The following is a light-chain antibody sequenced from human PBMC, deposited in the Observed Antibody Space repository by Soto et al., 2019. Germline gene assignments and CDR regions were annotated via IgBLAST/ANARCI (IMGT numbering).Light chain of an antibody. CDR1: QSVSSSY. CDR2: GAS. J-gene: IGKJ1*01. V-gene: IGKV3-20*01. Sequence: EIVLTQSPGTLSLSPGERATLSCRASQSVSSSYLAWYQQKPGQAPRLLIHGASSRATGIPDRFSGSGSGTDFTLTISRLEPEDFAVYYCQQYGTSWRFGQGTKV. CDR3: QQYGTSWR.